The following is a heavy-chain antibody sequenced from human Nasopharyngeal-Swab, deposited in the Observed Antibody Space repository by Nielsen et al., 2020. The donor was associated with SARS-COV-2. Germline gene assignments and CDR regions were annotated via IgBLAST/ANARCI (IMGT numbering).Heavy chain of an antibody. CDR2: INPSGGST. D-gene: IGHD2-2*01. V-gene: IGHV1-46*01. CDR3: SVGSSNRYYFDY. Sequence: ASALVISYASAYTSSSNYMIWLGHAPAQGLEWMGIINPSGGSTRYEQKFQVRVTMTRDTSTSTVYMELSSLRSEDTAVYYCSVGSSNRYYFDYWGQGTLVTVSS. CDR1: AYTSSSNY. J-gene: IGHJ4*02.